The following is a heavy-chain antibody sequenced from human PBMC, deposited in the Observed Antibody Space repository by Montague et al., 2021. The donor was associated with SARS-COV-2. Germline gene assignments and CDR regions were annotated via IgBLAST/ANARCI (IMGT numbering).Heavy chain of an antibody. CDR3: ASRRWGGVVKAKGDAFDT. Sequence: SETLSLTCTVSGASITSSSYYWGWIRQPPGKGLEWIGTIFSTRNTYYNPSLKRRVTITVDTSKNQFSLKLSLVSAADTAVFYGASRRWGGVVKAKGDAFDTGGHGTVVTVSS. J-gene: IGHJ3*02. CDR2: IFSTRNT. V-gene: IGHV4-39*01. CDR1: GASITSSSYY. D-gene: IGHD2-8*02.